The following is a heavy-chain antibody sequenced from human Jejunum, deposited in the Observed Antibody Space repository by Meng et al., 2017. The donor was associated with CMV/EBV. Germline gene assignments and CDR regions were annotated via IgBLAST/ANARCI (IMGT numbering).Heavy chain of an antibody. Sequence: ALHWVRQAPGKGLEWVSGISWNSGDIGYAVSVQGRFTISRDNAKNSLYLEMNSLRTEDTALYYCARGWYPSGSYRRDYNYYHGMDVWGQGTTVTVSS. CDR2: ISWNSGDI. CDR3: ARGWYPSGSYRRDYNYYHGMDV. J-gene: IGHJ6*02. CDR1: A. D-gene: IGHD1-26*01. V-gene: IGHV3-9*01.